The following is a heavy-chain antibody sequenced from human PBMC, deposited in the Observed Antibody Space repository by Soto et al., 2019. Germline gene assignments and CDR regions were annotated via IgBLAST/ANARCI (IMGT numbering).Heavy chain of an antibody. CDR2: VNPSGGHT. CDR3: ARGRHVVGVTAALVD. Sequence: QVQLMQSGAQLQKPGASVKVSCKASGDTFSDYYIHWVRKAPGQGLEWMGTVNPSGGHTTYSQHFLGRVTMTRKTSTSTLHMALTSLISVEMVGDYFARGRHVVGVTAALVDWGQGTLETVSS. J-gene: IGHJ4*02. V-gene: IGHV1-46*01. CDR1: GDTFSDYY. D-gene: IGHD2-21*02.